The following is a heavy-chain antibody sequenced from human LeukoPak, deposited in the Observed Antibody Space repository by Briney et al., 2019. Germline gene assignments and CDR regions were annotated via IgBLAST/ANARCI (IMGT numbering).Heavy chain of an antibody. D-gene: IGHD1-26*01. J-gene: IGHJ6*03. V-gene: IGHV3-43*02. Sequence: GGSLRLSCAASGFTFDDYAMHWVRQAPGKGLEWVSLISGDGGSTYYADSVKGRFTISRDNSKNSLYLQMNSLRTEDTALYYCAKAQWKHYHYYYMDVWGKGTTVTVSS. CDR3: AKAQWKHYHYYYMDV. CDR2: ISGDGGST. CDR1: GFTFDDYA.